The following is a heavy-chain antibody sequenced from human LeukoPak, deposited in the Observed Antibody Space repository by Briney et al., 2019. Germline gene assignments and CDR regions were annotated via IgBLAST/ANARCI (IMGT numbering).Heavy chain of an antibody. D-gene: IGHD5-12*01. CDR3: AKEGGYSGYDLTYYFDY. J-gene: IGHJ4*02. CDR1: GFTFSSYA. V-gene: IGHV3-23*01. Sequence: GGSLRLSCAASGFTFSSYAMSWVRQAPGKGLEWVSAISGSGGSTYYAGSVKGRFTISRDTSKNTLYLQMNSLRAEDTAVYYCAKEGGYSGYDLTYYFDYWGQGTLVTVSS. CDR2: ISGSGGST.